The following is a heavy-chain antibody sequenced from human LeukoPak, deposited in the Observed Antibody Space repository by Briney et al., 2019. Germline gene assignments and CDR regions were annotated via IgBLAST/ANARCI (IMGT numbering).Heavy chain of an antibody. J-gene: IGHJ4*02. CDR1: GFTFNSYA. CDR2: ISYGGSNK. D-gene: IGHD2-2*01. CDR3: ARGTSY. V-gene: IGHV3-30-3*01. Sequence: GGSLRLSCAASGFTFNSYAMHWVRQAPGKGLEWVAVISYGGSNKYYADSVKGRFTISRDNSKNTLYLQMNSLRAEDTAVYYCARGTSYWGQGTLVTVSS.